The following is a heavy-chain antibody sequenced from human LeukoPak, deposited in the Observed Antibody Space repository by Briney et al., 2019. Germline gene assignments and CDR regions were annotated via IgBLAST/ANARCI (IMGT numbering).Heavy chain of an antibody. Sequence: ASVKVSCKASGYTFTDYYMHWVRQAPGQGLEWMGRIKPISGGTNCAQKFQGRVTMTRDTSISTAYMELSRLRSDDTAVYYCARGFYYDSSGYSLDSWGQGTLVTVSS. J-gene: IGHJ4*02. CDR3: ARGFYYDSSGYSLDS. CDR2: IKPISGGT. V-gene: IGHV1-2*06. CDR1: GYTFTDYY. D-gene: IGHD3-22*01.